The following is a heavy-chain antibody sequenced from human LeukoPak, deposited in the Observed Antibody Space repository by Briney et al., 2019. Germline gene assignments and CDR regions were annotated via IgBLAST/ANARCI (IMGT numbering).Heavy chain of an antibody. D-gene: IGHD1-26*01. CDR2: INTYNGNT. CDR1: GYTFTGYG. J-gene: IGHJ5*02. Sequence: GSVNVSCKASGYTFTGYGISWVRQAPGQGLEWMGWINTYNGNTNYAQKFQGRVSMTTDTSTSTAYMELRSLRSDDTAVYYCARDIKRSRARWENLRFDPWGQGTLVTVSS. CDR3: ARDIKRSRARWENLRFDP. V-gene: IGHV1-18*01.